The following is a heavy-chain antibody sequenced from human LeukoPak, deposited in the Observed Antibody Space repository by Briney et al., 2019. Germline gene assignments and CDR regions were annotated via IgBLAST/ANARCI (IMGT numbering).Heavy chain of an antibody. J-gene: IGHJ3*02. CDR1: GGSFSSYA. CDR3: ASGHPEGVGAFDI. V-gene: IGHV1-69*04. Sequence: ASVKVSCKASGGSFSSYAISWVRQAPGQGLEWMGRIIPILGIANYAQKFQGKVTITADKSTSTAYMELSSLRSEDTAVYYCASGHPEGVGAFDIWGQGTMVTVSS. CDR2: IIPILGIA. D-gene: IGHD3-10*01.